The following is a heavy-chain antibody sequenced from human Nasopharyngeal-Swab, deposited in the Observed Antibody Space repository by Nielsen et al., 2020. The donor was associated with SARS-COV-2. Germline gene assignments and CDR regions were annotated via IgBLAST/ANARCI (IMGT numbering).Heavy chain of an antibody. Sequence: RQAPGQGLEWIGEINHSGSTNYNPSLKSRVTISVDTSKNQFSLKLSSVTAADTAVYYCARGAWVYGILTGYYGYYYYGMDVWGQGTTVTVSS. D-gene: IGHD3-9*01. CDR3: ARGAWVYGILTGYYGYYYYGMDV. J-gene: IGHJ6*02. CDR2: INHSGST. V-gene: IGHV4-34*01.